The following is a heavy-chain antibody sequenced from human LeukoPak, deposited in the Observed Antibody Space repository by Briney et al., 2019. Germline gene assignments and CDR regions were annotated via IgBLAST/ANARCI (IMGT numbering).Heavy chain of an antibody. Sequence: GGSLRLSCAASGFTFSSYAMSWVRQAPGKGLEWVSAISGSGGSTYYADSVKGRFTISRDNSKNTLYLQMNSLRAEDTAVYYCAREIRPRLIVVVVAANDAFDICGQGTMVTVSS. J-gene: IGHJ3*02. CDR3: AREIRPRLIVVVVAANDAFDI. D-gene: IGHD2-15*01. V-gene: IGHV3-23*01. CDR2: ISGSGGST. CDR1: GFTFSSYA.